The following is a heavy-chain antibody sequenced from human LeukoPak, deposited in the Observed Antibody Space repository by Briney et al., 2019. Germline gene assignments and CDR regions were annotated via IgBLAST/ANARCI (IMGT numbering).Heavy chain of an antibody. Sequence: SQTLSLTCTVSGGSISSDDYYWSWIRQPPGKGLEWIGHITYSGNTDYSPSLRSRVTMSVDTSKNQFSLKLNSVTAAETAMYFCARGGVGGYDYFDSWGQGTLVAVSS. V-gene: IGHV4-30-4*01. J-gene: IGHJ4*02. CDR1: GGSISSDDYY. CDR3: ARGGVGGYDYFDS. CDR2: ITYSGNT. D-gene: IGHD5-12*01.